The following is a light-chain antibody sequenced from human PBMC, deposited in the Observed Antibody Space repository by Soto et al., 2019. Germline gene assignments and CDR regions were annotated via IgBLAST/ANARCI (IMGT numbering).Light chain of an antibody. CDR1: SSNIGAGYD. J-gene: IGLJ1*01. V-gene: IGLV1-40*01. CDR2: GNN. Sequence: QSVLTQPPSVSGAPGQRVTISCSGSSSNIGAGYDVHWCQQLPGTAPKLLIFGNNNRPSGVPDRFSVSKSGTSASLAIAGLQPEDEADYYCQSYDTSLSAYVFGTGTQLTVL. CDR3: QSYDTSLSAYV.